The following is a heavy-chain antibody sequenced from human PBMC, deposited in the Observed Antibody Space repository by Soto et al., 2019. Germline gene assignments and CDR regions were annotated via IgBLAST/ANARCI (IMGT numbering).Heavy chain of an antibody. Sequence: QVQLVQSGPEVKNPGASVKVSCKASGYTFSSHGISWVRQAPGQGLEWMGWISGYNDNTNYAQKLQGRVTMTTDTATSTADMELRSLKSDDTAGYFGATHIAVTGLDLDYWGPGTLVSVSP. V-gene: IGHV1-18*04. D-gene: IGHD6-19*01. CDR2: ISGYNDNT. J-gene: IGHJ4*02. CDR3: ATHIAVTGLDLDY. CDR1: GYTFSSHG.